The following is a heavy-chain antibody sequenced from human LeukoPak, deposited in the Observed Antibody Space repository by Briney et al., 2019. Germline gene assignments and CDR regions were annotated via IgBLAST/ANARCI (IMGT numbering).Heavy chain of an antibody. V-gene: IGHV3-23*01. J-gene: IGHJ4*02. CDR3: AKVWNYDSSGPVDY. D-gene: IGHD3-22*01. CDR2: ISGSGGST. Sequence: GGSLRLSCAASGFTFSSYAMSWVRQAPGKGLEWVSAISGSGGSTYYADSVKGRFTISRDNSKNTLYLQMNSLRAEDTAVYYCAKVWNYDSSGPVDYRGQGTLVTVSS. CDR1: GFTFSSYA.